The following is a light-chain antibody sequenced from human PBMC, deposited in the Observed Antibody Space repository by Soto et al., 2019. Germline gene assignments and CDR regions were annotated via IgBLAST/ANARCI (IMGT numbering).Light chain of an antibody. J-gene: IGKJ4*01. Sequence: AIQMTQSPSSLSASVGDRVTITCRATQDIRADLGWYQQKPGKAPKLLIYAASSLQSEGPSRFSGSGSCTDFTLTISSLQPEDFATYVCLQDHGFPLTFGGGTKVEIK. V-gene: IGKV1-6*01. CDR2: AAS. CDR3: LQDHGFPLT. CDR1: QDIRAD.